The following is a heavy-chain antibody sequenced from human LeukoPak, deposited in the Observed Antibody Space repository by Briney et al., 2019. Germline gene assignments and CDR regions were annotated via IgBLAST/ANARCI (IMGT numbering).Heavy chain of an antibody. CDR1: GFTFSSYW. V-gene: IGHV3-7*01. J-gene: IGHJ3*02. CDR2: VKQDGSEK. CDR3: ASDGVGLLPGDVFDM. Sequence: GGSLRLSCAASGFTFSSYWMSWVRQHPGNGREWVASVKQDGSEKYYVHSVKSPFSISRDNAKNSLYLQMNSLRAEDTPVYYCASDGVGLLPGDVFDMWGQGTMVTVSS. D-gene: IGHD2-15*01.